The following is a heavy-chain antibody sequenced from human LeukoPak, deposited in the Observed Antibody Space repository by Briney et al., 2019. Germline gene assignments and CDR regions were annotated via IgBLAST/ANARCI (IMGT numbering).Heavy chain of an antibody. Sequence: SETLSLTCAVYGGSFDGYYWSWFRQAPGGGLEWIGGVNHREVTHYNPSLKSRVTILADASKNQFSLKLTSVTAADTAVYYCARGGLEPQLWLRLFYFEYWGQGVLVTVSS. CDR3: ARGGLEPQLWLRLFYFEY. CDR1: GGSFDGYY. CDR2: VNHREVT. D-gene: IGHD5-18*01. J-gene: IGHJ4*02. V-gene: IGHV4-34*01.